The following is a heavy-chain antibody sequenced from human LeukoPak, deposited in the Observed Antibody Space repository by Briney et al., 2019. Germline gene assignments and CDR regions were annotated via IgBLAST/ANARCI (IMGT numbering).Heavy chain of an antibody. Sequence: PGGSLRLSCAASGFTFSDFWMHWVRQAPGKGLVWVSRINSGGTVTNYADSVKGRLTISRDNAKNTPYLQMNSLRAEDTAVYNCARDTILTGYYFDYWGQGTLVTVSS. CDR2: INSGGTVT. D-gene: IGHD3-9*01. CDR1: GFTFSDFW. CDR3: ARDTILTGYYFDY. V-gene: IGHV3-74*01. J-gene: IGHJ4*02.